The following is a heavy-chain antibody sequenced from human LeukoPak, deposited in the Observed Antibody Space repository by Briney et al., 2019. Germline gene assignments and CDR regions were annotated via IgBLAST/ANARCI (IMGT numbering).Heavy chain of an antibody. CDR3: ARPRGGATSLYYFDY. J-gene: IGHJ4*02. Sequence: GESLKISCKGSGYSFTSYWIGWVRQMPGKGLEWMGIIYPGDSDTRYSPSFQGQVTISADKSISTAYLQWSSLKASDTAMYYCARPRGGATSLYYFDYWGQGTLVTVSS. CDR2: IYPGDSDT. CDR1: GYSFTSYW. V-gene: IGHV5-51*01. D-gene: IGHD1-26*01.